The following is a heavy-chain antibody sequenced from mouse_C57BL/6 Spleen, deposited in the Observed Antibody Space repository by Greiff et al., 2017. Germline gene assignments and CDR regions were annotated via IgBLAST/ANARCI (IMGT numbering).Heavy chain of an antibody. CDR2: ISYDGSN. CDR3: ARESLNWDGGYFDV. CDR1: GYSITSGYY. V-gene: IGHV3-6*01. J-gene: IGHJ1*03. Sequence: EVKLMESGPGLVKPSQSLSLTCSVTGYSITSGYYWNWIRQFPGNKLEWMGYISYDGSNNYNPSLKNRISITRDTSKNQFFLKLNSVTTEDTATYYCARESLNWDGGYFDVWGTGTTVTVSS. D-gene: IGHD4-1*01.